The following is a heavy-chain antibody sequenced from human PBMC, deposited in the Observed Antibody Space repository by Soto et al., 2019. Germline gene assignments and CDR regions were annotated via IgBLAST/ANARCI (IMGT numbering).Heavy chain of an antibody. CDR3: ARGYYDSPGFAVAP. CDR1: GASVSSGY. J-gene: IGHJ5*02. D-gene: IGHD3-16*01. V-gene: IGHV4-59*02. CDR2: MYLGGSF. Sequence: QTQLQESGPGLVKPSETLSLTCTVSGASVSSGYWSWIRQPPGKGLEWIGFMYLGGSFNYNPSLTSRATRAVDTSKNQSSLKLTSVTPADTAVYYCARGYYDSPGFAVAPWCQGTLVTVSS.